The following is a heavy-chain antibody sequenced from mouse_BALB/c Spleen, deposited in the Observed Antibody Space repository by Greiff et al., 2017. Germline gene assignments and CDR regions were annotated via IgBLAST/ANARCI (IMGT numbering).Heavy chain of an antibody. J-gene: IGHJ1*01. V-gene: IGHV5-6*01. CDR1: GFTFSSYG. CDR3: ARHQSTMITYWYVDV. D-gene: IGHD2-4*01. Sequence: EVMLMESGGDLVKPGGSLKLSCAASGFTFSSYGMSWVRQTPDKRLEWVATISSGGSYTYYPDSVKGRFTISRDNAKNTLYLQMSSLKSEDTAMYYCARHQSTMITYWYVDVWGARTTVNVSS. CDR2: ISSGGSYT.